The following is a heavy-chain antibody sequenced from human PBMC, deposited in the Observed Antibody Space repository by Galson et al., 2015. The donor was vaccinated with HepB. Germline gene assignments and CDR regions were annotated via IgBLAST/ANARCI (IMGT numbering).Heavy chain of an antibody. CDR1: GYTFTNYA. Sequence: SVKVSCKASGYTFTNYAMNWVRQAPGRGLEWLGWINTNTGNPTYAQGFIGRFVFSLDASVNTAYLQISSLKAEDSAFYYCARVTSIYYYNSSYSYYYYGTDVWGQGTTVTVSS. CDR3: ARVTSIYYYNSSYSYYYYGTDV. V-gene: IGHV7-4-1*02. D-gene: IGHD3-22*01. CDR2: INTNTGNP. J-gene: IGHJ6*02.